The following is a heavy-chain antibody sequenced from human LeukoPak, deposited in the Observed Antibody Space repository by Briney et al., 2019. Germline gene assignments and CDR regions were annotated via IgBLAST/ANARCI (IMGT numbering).Heavy chain of an antibody. CDR2: INPNSGGT. CDR3: ARGSPRMITFGGVIVTLSFDY. V-gene: IGHV1-2*02. CDR1: GYTFTGYY. J-gene: IGHJ4*02. Sequence: ASVKVSCKASGYTFTGYYMHWVRQAPGQGLEWMGWINPNSGGTNYAQKFQGRVTMTRDTSIITAYMELSRLRSDDTAVYYCARGSPRMITFGGVIVTLSFDYWGQGTLVTVSS. D-gene: IGHD3-16*02.